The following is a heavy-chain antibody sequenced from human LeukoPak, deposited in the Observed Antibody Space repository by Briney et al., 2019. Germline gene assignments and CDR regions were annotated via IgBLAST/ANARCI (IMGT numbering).Heavy chain of an antibody. J-gene: IGHJ4*02. CDR3: ARVFVVEQWLDY. CDR2: IYHTGST. CDR1: GGSISSSSYY. D-gene: IGHD6-19*01. V-gene: IGHV4-39*07. Sequence: PSETLSLTCTVSGGSISSSSYYWGWIRQPPGKGLEWIGIIYHTGSTYYNPSLKSRVIISVDTSKNQFSLKLNSVTAADTAVYYCARVFVVEQWLDYWGQGTLVTVSS.